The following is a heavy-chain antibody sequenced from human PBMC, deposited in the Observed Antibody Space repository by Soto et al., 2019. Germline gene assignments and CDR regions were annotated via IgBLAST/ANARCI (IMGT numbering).Heavy chain of an antibody. Sequence: QVQLVQSGAEVKKPGASVKVSCKASGYSFTNYEVTWVRQATGQGLEWMGWMSPRRGNTAYAQKFQGRVAMTRNTSISTAYLELSSLTSEDTAVYYCVSGAYNWNDYTYWGQGTLVSVSS. CDR1: GYSFTNYE. J-gene: IGHJ4*02. V-gene: IGHV1-8*01. CDR3: VSGAYNWNDYTY. D-gene: IGHD1-20*01. CDR2: MSPRRGNT.